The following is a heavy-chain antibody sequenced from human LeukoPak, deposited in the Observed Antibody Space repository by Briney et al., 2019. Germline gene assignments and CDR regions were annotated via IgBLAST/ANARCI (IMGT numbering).Heavy chain of an antibody. V-gene: IGHV4-4*02. J-gene: IGHJ6*02. CDR3: ARDSKADTAMAKAYYYYGMDV. Sequence: SETPSLTCAVSGGSISSSNWWSWVRQPPGKGLEWIGEIYHSGSTNYNPSLKSRVTISVDKSKNQFSLKLSSVTAADTAVYYCARDSKADTAMAKAYYYYGMDVWGQGTTVTVSS. CDR1: GGSISSSNW. CDR2: IYHSGST. D-gene: IGHD5-18*01.